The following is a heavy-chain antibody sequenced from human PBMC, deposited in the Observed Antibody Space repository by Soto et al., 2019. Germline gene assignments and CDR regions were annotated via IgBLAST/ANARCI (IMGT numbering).Heavy chain of an antibody. J-gene: IGHJ3*02. V-gene: IGHV1-69*01. CDR2: IIPIFGTA. Sequence: QVQLVQSGAEVKKPGSSVKVSCKASAGTFSSYAISWVRQAPGQGLEWMGGIIPIFGTANYAQKFQGRVTITADESTSTAYMELSSLRSEDTAVYYCARSTTYDYDSSGYPVVIWGQGTIVTVSS. CDR3: ARSTTYDYDSSGYPVVI. D-gene: IGHD3-22*01. CDR1: AGTFSSYA.